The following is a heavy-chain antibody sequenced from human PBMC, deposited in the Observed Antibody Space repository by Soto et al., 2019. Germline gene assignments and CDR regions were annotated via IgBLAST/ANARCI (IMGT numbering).Heavy chain of an antibody. V-gene: IGHV4-59*08. CDR1: GGSISSYY. CDR2: IYYSGST. J-gene: IGHJ5*02. CDR3: ARQRNYDYIWGSYRLGWFDP. D-gene: IGHD3-16*02. Sequence: SETLSLTCTVSGGSISSYYWSWIRQPPGKGLEWIGYIYYSGSTNYNPSLKSRVTISVDTSKNQFSLKLSSVTAADTAVYYCARQRNYDYIWGSYRLGWFDPWGQGTLVTVSS.